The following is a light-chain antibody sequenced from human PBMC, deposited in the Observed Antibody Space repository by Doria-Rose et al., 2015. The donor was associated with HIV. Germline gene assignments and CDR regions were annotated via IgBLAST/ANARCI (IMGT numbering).Light chain of an antibody. CDR3: RQYGTSWT. CDR1: QSFSSTY. CDR2: DGS. V-gene: IGKV3-20*01. J-gene: IGKJ1*01. Sequence: LTQSPGTLSLSPGERATLSCRASQSFSSTYLAWYQQKPGQAPSLLIYDGSTRATGIPDRFSASGPGTDSTLTINRLEPEDFALYYCRQYGTSWTFGQGTKVEI.